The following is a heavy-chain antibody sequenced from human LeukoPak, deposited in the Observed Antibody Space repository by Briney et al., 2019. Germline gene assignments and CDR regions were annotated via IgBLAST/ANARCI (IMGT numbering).Heavy chain of an antibody. D-gene: IGHD1-26*01. CDR2: INPSGGST. V-gene: IGHV1-46*01. CDR3: ACIVGATDYYYYGMDV. Sequence: ASVTVSCTASGYTFTSYYMHWVRQAPGQGLEWMGIINPSGGSTSYAQKFQGRVTMTRDTSTSTVYMELSSLRSEDTAVYYCACIVGATDYYYYGMDVWGQGTTVTVSS. J-gene: IGHJ6*02. CDR1: GYTFTSYY.